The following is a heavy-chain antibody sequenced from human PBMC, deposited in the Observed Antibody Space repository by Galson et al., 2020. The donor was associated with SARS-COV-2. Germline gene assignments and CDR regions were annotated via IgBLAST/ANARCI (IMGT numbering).Heavy chain of an antibody. CDR1: GGSISSYY. J-gene: IGHJ4*02. D-gene: IGHD1-26*01. Sequence: SETLSLTCTVSGGSISSYYWSWIRQPPGKGLEWIGYIYYSGSTNYNPSLKSRVTISVDTSKNQFSLKLSSMTAADTAVYYCARTYSGSYYPNYDYWGQGTLVTVSS. CDR3: ARTYSGSYYPNYDY. CDR2: IYYSGST. V-gene: IGHV4-59*01.